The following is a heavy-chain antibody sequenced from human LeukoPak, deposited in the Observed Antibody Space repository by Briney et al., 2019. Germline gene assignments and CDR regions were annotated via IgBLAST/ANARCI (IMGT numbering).Heavy chain of an antibody. CDR2: ISSSSSYI. J-gene: IGHJ3*02. CDR1: GFTFSSYS. Sequence: GGSLRLSCAASGFTFSSYSMNWVRQAPGKGLEWVSSISSSSSYIYYADSVKGRFTISRDNAKNSLYPQMYSLRAEDTVVYYCARGGDIDIWGQGTMVTVSS. CDR3: ARGGDIDI. V-gene: IGHV3-21*01. D-gene: IGHD3-10*01.